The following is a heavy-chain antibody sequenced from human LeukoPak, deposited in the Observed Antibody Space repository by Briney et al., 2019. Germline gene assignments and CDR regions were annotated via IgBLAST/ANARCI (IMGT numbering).Heavy chain of an antibody. CDR2: NT. CDR3: ARAILTPSGFVWHFDL. CDR1: GGSISTGVYY. Sequence: PSETLSLTCTASGGSISTGVYYWSWIRQHPGKGLEWIGYNTYYNPSLKSRVTISVDTSKSQFSLRLTPVTAADTAVYHCARAILTPSGFVWHFDLWGRGTLVTVSS. D-gene: IGHD3-3*01. J-gene: IGHJ2*01. V-gene: IGHV4-31*03.